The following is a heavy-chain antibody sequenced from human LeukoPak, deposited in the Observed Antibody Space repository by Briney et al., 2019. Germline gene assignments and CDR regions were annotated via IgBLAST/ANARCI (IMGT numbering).Heavy chain of an antibody. CDR1: GDSVPSNNGA. Sequence: SQTLSLTCAISGDSVPSNNGAWNWIRQSPSRGLEWLGRTYYRSKWYNDYAESLISRITISPVTSENQFSLQLYSVTPEDTAVYYCARDVGTTGWHTFDYWGQGTLVTVSS. V-gene: IGHV6-1*01. CDR3: ARDVGTTGWHTFDY. D-gene: IGHD3-9*01. CDR2: TYYRSKWYN. J-gene: IGHJ4*02.